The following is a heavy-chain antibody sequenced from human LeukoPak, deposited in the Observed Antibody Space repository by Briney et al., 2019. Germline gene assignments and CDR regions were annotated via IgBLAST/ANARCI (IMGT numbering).Heavy chain of an antibody. CDR1: GDSVSSNSAA. CDR3: ARGVPAAGSIRFDP. J-gene: IGHJ5*02. V-gene: IGHV6-1*01. D-gene: IGHD6-13*01. Sequence: SQTLSHTCAISGDSVSSNSAAWNWIRQSPSRGLEWLGRTYYNSKWYYDYAISVKSRITINPDTSKNQFSLILNSVTAADTAVYYCARGVPAAGSIRFDPWGQGTLVTVSS. CDR2: TYYNSKWYY.